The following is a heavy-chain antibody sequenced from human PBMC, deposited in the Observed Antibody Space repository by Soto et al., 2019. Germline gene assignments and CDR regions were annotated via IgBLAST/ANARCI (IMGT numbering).Heavy chain of an antibody. D-gene: IGHD3-22*01. CDR2: IYYSGST. Sequence: PSETLSLTCTVSGGSISSSSYYWGWIRQPPGKGLEWIGSIYYSGSTYYNPSLKGRATISVDTSKNQFSLKLSSVTAADTAVYYCARADLESYYYDSSGYGWFDPWGQGTLVTVSS. J-gene: IGHJ5*02. V-gene: IGHV4-39*01. CDR1: GGSISSSSYY. CDR3: ARADLESYYYDSSGYGWFDP.